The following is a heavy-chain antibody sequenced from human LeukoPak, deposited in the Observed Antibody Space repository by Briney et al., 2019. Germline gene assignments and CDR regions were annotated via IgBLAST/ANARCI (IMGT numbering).Heavy chain of an antibody. Sequence: SETLSLTCTVSGGSINSSSYYWGWIRQPPGKGLEWIGSIYYSGSTYYNPSLKSRVTISVDTSKNQFSLKLSSVTAADTAVYYCARHKYQLLDYWGQGTLVTVSS. CDR3: ARHKYQLLDY. CDR1: GGSINSSSYY. J-gene: IGHJ4*02. CDR2: IYYSGST. V-gene: IGHV4-39*01. D-gene: IGHD2-2*01.